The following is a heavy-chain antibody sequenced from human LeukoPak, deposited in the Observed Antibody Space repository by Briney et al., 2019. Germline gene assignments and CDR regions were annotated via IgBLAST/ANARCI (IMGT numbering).Heavy chain of an antibody. CDR3: FQAEDGIRYFDWYNWFDP. CDR2: ISSSSSYT. Sequence: GGSLRLSCAASGFTFSDYYMSWIRQAPGKGLEWVSYISSSSSYTNYADSVTGRFTISRDNAKNSLYLQMNSLRAEDTAVYFCFQAEDGIRYFDWYNWFDPWGQGTLVTVSS. V-gene: IGHV3-11*03. D-gene: IGHD3-9*01. J-gene: IGHJ5*02. CDR1: GFTFSDYY.